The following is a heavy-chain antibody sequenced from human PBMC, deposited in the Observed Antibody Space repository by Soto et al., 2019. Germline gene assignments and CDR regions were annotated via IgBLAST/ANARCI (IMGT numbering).Heavy chain of an antibody. J-gene: IGHJ4*02. CDR2: INAGNGNT. V-gene: IGHV1-3*01. CDR3: AREGVVGAPFDY. CDR1: GYTFTSYA. D-gene: IGHD1-26*01. Sequence: GASVKVSCKASGYTFTSYAMHWVRQAPGQRLEWMGWINAGNGNTKYSQKFQGRVTITRDTSASTAYMELNSLRAEDTAMYYCAREGVVGAPFDYWGQGTLVTVSS.